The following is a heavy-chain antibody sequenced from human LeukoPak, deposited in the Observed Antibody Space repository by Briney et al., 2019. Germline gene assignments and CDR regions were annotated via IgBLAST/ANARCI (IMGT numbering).Heavy chain of an antibody. CDR2: IYSGSST. J-gene: IGHJ4*02. Sequence: GGSLRLSCAASGFTVSSNYMSWVRQAPGKGLEWVSVIYSGSSTYYADSVKGRFTISRDNAKNSLYLQMNSLRAEDTAVYYCASPGITMVRGVTGFDYWGQGTLVAVSS. D-gene: IGHD3-10*01. CDR3: ASPGITMVRGVTGFDY. CDR1: GFTVSSNY. V-gene: IGHV3-53*01.